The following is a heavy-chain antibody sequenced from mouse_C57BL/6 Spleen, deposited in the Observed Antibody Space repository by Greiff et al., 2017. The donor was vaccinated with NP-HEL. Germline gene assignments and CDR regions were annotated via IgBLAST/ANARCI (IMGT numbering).Heavy chain of an antibody. CDR2: INPGSGGT. V-gene: IGHV1-54*01. CDR3: ARRYDYDDY. J-gene: IGHJ2*01. D-gene: IGHD2-4*01. CDR1: GYAFTNYL. Sequence: QVQLQQSGAELVRPGTSVKVSCKASGYAFTNYLIEWVKQRPGQGLEWIGVINPGSGGTNYNEKFKGKATLTADKSSSTAYMQLSSLTAEDSAVYFCARRYDYDDYWGQGTTLTVSS.